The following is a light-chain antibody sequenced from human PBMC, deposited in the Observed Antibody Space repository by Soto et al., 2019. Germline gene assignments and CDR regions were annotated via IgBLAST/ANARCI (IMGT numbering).Light chain of an antibody. Sequence: AIQMTQSPSSLSGAVGGRVTITCRASQGIKNDLNWYQQKPGKAPQLLIYGASTLQRGVPSRFSGSGPGIDVTLTISSLQPEDFATYYCLQDFKYPRTFGPGTRVDL. V-gene: IGKV1-6*01. CDR1: QGIKND. CDR3: LQDFKYPRT. J-gene: IGKJ3*01. CDR2: GAS.